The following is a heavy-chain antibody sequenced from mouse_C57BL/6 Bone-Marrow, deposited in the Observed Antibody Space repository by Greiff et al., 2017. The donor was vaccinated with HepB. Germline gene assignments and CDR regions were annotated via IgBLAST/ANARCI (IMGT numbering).Heavy chain of an antibody. J-gene: IGHJ4*01. CDR3: AKNYYGSSYGGFYAMDY. Sequence: EVMLVESGGGLVKPGGSLKLSCAASGFTFSDYGMHWVRQAPEKGLEWVAYISSGSSTIYYADTVKGRFTISRDNAKNTLFLQMTSLRSKDTAMYYCAKNYYGSSYGGFYAMDYWGQGTSVTVSS. D-gene: IGHD1-1*01. CDR1: GFTFSDYG. V-gene: IGHV5-17*01. CDR2: ISSGSSTI.